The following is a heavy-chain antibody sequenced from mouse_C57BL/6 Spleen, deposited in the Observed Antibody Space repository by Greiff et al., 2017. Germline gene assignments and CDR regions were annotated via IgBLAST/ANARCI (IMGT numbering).Heavy chain of an antibody. CDR1: GFSLTSYG. CDR2: IWGVGST. V-gene: IGHV2-6*01. Sequence: QVHVKQSGPGLVAPSQSLSITCTVSGFSLTSYGVDWVRQSPGKGLEWLGVIWGVGSTNYNSALKSRLSISKDNSKSQVFLKMNSPQTDDTAMYYCAMSYYDGDYAMDYWGQGTSVTVSS. J-gene: IGHJ4*01. CDR3: AMSYYDGDYAMDY. D-gene: IGHD1-1*01.